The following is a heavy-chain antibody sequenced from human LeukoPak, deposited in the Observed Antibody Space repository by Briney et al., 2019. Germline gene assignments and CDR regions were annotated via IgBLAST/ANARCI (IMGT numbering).Heavy chain of an antibody. J-gene: IGHJ5*02. D-gene: IGHD6-19*01. V-gene: IGHV4-39*01. CDR2: INHSGST. CDR3: ARHVRGSGWPYNWFDP. Sequence: PSETLSLTCTVSGGSISSSSYYWGWIRQPPGKGLEWIGEINHSGSTNYNPSLKSRVTISVDTSKNQFSLKLSSVTAADTAVYYCARHVRGSGWPYNWFDPWGQGTLVTVSS. CDR1: GGSISSSSYY.